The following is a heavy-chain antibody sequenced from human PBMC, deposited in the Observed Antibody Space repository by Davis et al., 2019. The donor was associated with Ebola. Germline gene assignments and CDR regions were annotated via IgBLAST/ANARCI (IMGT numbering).Heavy chain of an antibody. CDR2: IIPIFGTA. J-gene: IGHJ6*02. CDR3: ARALRVATIRYYYYYGMDV. Sequence: SVKVSCKASGGTFSSYAISWVRQAPGQGLEWMGGIIPIFGTANYAQKFQGRVTITADKSTSTAYMELSSLRSEDTAVYYCARALRVATIRYYYYYGMDVWGQGTTVTVSS. D-gene: IGHD5-12*01. CDR1: GGTFSSYA. V-gene: IGHV1-69*06.